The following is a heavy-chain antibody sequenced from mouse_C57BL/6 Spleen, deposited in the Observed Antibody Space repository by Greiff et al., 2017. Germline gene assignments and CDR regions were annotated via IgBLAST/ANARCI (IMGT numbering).Heavy chain of an antibody. V-gene: IGHV1-63*01. CDR3: ARSRYYYGSSLYFDY. CDR2: IYPGGGYT. D-gene: IGHD1-1*01. CDR1: GYTFTNYW. J-gene: IGHJ2*01. Sequence: QVQLKQSGAELVRPGTSVKMSCKASGYTFTNYWIGWAKQRPGHGLEWIGDIYPGGGYTNYNEKFKGKATLTADKSSSTAYMQFSSLTSEDSAIYYCARSRYYYGSSLYFDYWGQGTTLTVSS.